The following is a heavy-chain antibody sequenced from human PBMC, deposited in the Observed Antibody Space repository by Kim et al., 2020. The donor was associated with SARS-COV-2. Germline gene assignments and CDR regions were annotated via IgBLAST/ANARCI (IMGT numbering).Heavy chain of an antibody. J-gene: IGHJ4*02. CDR1: GYTFTSYG. CDR2: ISAYNGNT. D-gene: IGHD6-13*01. V-gene: IGHV1-18*01. Sequence: ASVKVSCKASGYTFTSYGISWVRQAPGQGLEWMGWISAYNGNTNYAQKLQGRVTMTTDTSTSTAYMELRSLRPDDTAVYYCARALGSIAAAGTVDYWGQGTLVTVSS. CDR3: ARALGSIAAAGTVDY.